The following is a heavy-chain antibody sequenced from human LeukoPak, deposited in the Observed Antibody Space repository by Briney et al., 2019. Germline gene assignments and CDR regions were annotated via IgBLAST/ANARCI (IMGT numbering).Heavy chain of an antibody. CDR1: GYSFTSYL. V-gene: IGHV5-51*01. CDR2: IYPCDSDT. CDR3: ARHRYSASYAAFNL. D-gene: IGHD1-26*01. Sequence: GGSLKISLKGSGYSFTSYLIGWVRQMPGKGLDGMGSIYPCDSDTRYSPSFQGQGTISADKSISTAYLQSSTLKASDTAMYYCARHRYSASYAAFNLWGQGTLVTVSS. J-gene: IGHJ3*01.